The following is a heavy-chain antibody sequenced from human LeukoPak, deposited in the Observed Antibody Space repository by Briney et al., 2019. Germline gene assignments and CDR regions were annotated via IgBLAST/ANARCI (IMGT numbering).Heavy chain of an antibody. V-gene: IGHV3-7*03. D-gene: IGHD3-3*01. CDR2: IKLDGSEK. Sequence: GGSLRLSCAASGFTFSNAWMNWVRQAPGKGLEWVANIKLDGSEKNYVDSVKGRFTISRDNTKNSLYLQMNSLRVEDTAVFYCARDQYDTWSRRGNFDSWGQGTLVIVSS. CDR1: GFTFSNAW. CDR3: ARDQYDTWSRRGNFDS. J-gene: IGHJ4*02.